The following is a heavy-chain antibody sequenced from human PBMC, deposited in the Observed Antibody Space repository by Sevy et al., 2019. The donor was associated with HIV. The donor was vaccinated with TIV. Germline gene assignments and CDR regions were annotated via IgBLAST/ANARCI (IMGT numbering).Heavy chain of an antibody. J-gene: IGHJ4*02. V-gene: IGHV4-38-2*02. CDR3: ASGGSGWTEGYYFDY. Sequence: SETLSLTYTVSGYSISSGYYWGWIRQPPGKGLEWIGSIYHSGSTYYNPSLKSRVTISVDTSKNQFSLKLSSVTAADTAVYYCASGGSGWTEGYYFDYWGQGTLVTVSS. D-gene: IGHD6-19*01. CDR2: IYHSGST. CDR1: GYSISSGYY.